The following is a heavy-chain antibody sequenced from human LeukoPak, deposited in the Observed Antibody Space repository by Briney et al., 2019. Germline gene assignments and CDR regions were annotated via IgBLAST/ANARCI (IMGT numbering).Heavy chain of an antibody. D-gene: IGHD1-1*01. CDR3: ARDRLQLQS. V-gene: IGHV3-23*01. J-gene: IGHJ5*02. Sequence: GGSLRLSCGASGFTFSSYAMSWVRQAPGKGLEWVSAISDSGGRTCSADSMKGRFTISRDNSKSTLYLQMNSLRADDTAVYYCARDRLQLQSWGQGTLVTVSS. CDR1: GFTFSSYA. CDR2: ISDSGGRT.